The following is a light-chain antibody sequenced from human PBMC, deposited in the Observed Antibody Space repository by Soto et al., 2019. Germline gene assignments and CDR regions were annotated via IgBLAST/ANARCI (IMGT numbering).Light chain of an antibody. CDR2: LGS. CDR3: MQALQTPLT. Sequence: VMTQSPLSLPVTPGEPASISCRSSQSLLHSNGYNYLDWYLQKPGQSPQLLIYLGSTRASGVPDRFSGSGSGTDFTLTISRVEAEDVGVYYCMQALQTPLTFGGGTKVEIK. CDR1: QSLLHSNGYNY. J-gene: IGKJ4*01. V-gene: IGKV2-28*01.